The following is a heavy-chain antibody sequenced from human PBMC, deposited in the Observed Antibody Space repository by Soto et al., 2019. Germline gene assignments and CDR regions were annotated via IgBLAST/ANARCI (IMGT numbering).Heavy chain of an antibody. V-gene: IGHV1-8*01. CDR3: ARGQGAVAGDFEY. J-gene: IGHJ4*02. CDR1: GYTFTSYD. D-gene: IGHD6-19*01. CDR2: MNPNSGNT. Sequence: QVQLVQSGAEVKKPGASVKVSCKASGYTFTSYDINWVRQATGQGLEWMGWMNPNSGNTANVQKFQGRLTMTRNTSISTAYLELSSLRSEDTAVYYCARGQGAVAGDFEYWGQGTLVTVSS.